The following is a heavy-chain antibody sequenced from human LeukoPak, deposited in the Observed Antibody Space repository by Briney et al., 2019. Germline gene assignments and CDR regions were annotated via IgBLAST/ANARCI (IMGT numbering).Heavy chain of an antibody. CDR3: ARDIRGIVQWPTLDY. D-gene: IGHD1-26*01. J-gene: IGHJ4*02. V-gene: IGHV3-30-3*01. CDR2: ISYDGSNK. Sequence: GGSLRLSCAASGFTFSSYAMHWVRQAPGKGLEWVAVISYDGSNKYYADSVKGRFTISGDNSKNTLYLQMNSLRAEDTAVYYCARDIRGIVQWPTLDYWGQGTLVTVSS. CDR1: GFTFSSYA.